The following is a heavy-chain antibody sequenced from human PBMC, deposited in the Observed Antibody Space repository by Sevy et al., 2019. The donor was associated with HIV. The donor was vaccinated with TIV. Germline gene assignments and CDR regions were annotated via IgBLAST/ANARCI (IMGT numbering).Heavy chain of an antibody. CDR3: ARDLSAHIDYYSMDV. V-gene: IGHV3-21*01. J-gene: IGHJ6*02. CDR2: ISSSSRHI. CDR1: GFTFSSYS. Sequence: GGSLRLSCAASGFTFSSYSMNWVRQAPGKGLEWVTSISSSSRHIYYVDSVKGRFTVSRDNSKNSLYLQMNSLRAEDTAVYYCARDLSAHIDYYSMDVWGQGTTVTVSS. D-gene: IGHD1-26*01.